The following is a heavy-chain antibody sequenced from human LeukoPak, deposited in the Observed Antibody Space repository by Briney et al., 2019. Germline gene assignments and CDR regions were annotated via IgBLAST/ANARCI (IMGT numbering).Heavy chain of an antibody. V-gene: IGHV4-39*01. CDR2: IYYSGST. CDR1: GGSISSSSYY. D-gene: IGHD3-10*01. Sequence: SETLFLTCTVSGGSISSSSYYWGWIRQPPGKGLEWIGSIYYSGSTYYNPSLKSRVTISVDTSKNQFSLKLSSVTAADTAVYYCARNMVRGVTRWGQGTLVTVSS. J-gene: IGHJ4*02. CDR3: ARNMVRGVTR.